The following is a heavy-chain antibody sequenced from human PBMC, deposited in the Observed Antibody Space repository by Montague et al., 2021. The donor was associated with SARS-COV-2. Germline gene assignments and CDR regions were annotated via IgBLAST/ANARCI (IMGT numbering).Heavy chain of an antibody. CDR1: GFTFSSYE. D-gene: IGHD2-21*01. CDR2: ISSSGSLI. Sequence: SLRLSCAASGFTFSSYETNWVRQAPGKGLEWVSYISSSGSLIYYADSVKGRFTISRDNAKNSLYLQMNSLRAEDTAVYYCAGDRPLDSYDPNFQYWGQGTLVTVSS. J-gene: IGHJ1*01. V-gene: IGHV3-48*03. CDR3: AGDRPLDSYDPNFQY.